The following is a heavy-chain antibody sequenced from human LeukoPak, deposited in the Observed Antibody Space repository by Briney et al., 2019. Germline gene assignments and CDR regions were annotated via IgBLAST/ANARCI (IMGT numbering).Heavy chain of an antibody. Sequence: GASVKVSCKASGYTFTSYYMHWVRQAPGQGLEWMEIINPSGGSTSYAQKFQGRVTMTRDTSTSTVYMELSSLRSEDTAVYYCAGYCSGGSCYSHYFDYWGQGTLVTVSS. CDR3: AGYCSGGSCYSHYFDY. V-gene: IGHV1-46*01. CDR2: INPSGGST. CDR1: GYTFTSYY. D-gene: IGHD2-15*01. J-gene: IGHJ4*02.